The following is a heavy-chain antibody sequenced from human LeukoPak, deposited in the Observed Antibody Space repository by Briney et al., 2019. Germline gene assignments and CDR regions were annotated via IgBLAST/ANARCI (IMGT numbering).Heavy chain of an antibody. CDR3: AAEGYYDSSGYYNN. Sequence: ASVKVSCKASGGTFSSYAINWVRQATGQGLEWMGWMNPNSGNTGYAQKFQGRVTITRNTSISTAYMELSSLRSEDTAVYYCAAEGYYDSSGYYNNWGQGTLVTVSS. D-gene: IGHD3-22*01. CDR2: MNPNSGNT. V-gene: IGHV1-8*03. CDR1: GGTFSSYA. J-gene: IGHJ4*02.